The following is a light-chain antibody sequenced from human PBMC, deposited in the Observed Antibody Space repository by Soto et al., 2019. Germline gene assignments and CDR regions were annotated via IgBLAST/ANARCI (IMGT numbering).Light chain of an antibody. J-gene: IGLJ3*02. CDR3: CSYAGGYTWV. CDR2: YVN. Sequence: QSALTQPRSVSGSPGQSVTISCTGTSSDIGNYHYVSWYQQHPDKAPKLMIHYVNKRPSGVPDRFSGSKSGNTASLTISGLQAEDEADYYCCSYAGGYTWVFGGGTQVTVL. CDR1: SSDIGNYHY. V-gene: IGLV2-11*01.